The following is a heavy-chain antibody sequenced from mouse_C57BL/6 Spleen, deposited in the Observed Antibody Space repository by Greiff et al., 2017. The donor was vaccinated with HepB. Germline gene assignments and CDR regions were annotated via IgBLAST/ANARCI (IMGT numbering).Heavy chain of an antibody. CDR1: GYTFTSYW. Sequence: QVQLQQPGAELVKPGASVKLSCKASGYTFTSYWMHWVKQRPGQGLEWIGMIHPNSGSTNYNEKFKSKATLTVDKSSSTAYMQLSSLTSEDSAVYYCGTTVVEGYYAMDYWGQVTSVTVSS. CDR2: IHPNSGST. V-gene: IGHV1-64*01. CDR3: GTTVVEGYYAMDY. J-gene: IGHJ4*01. D-gene: IGHD1-1*01.